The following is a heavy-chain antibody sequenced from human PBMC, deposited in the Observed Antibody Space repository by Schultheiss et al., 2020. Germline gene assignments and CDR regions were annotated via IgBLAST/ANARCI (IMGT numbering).Heavy chain of an antibody. CDR1: GGSISSSSYY. J-gene: IGHJ3*02. V-gene: IGHV4-61*02. Sequence: SETLSLTCTVSGGSISSSSYYWSWIRQPAGKGLEWIGRIYTSGSTNYNPSLKSRVTMSVDTSKNQFSLKLSSVTAADTAVYYCARDLSGRIAVDKNQAFDIWGQGTMVTVSS. D-gene: IGHD6-19*01. CDR3: ARDLSGRIAVDKNQAFDI. CDR2: IYTSGST.